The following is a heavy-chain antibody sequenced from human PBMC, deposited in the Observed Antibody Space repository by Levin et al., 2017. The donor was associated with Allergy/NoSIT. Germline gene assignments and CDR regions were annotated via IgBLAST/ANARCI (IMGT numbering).Heavy chain of an antibody. J-gene: IGHJ4*02. CDR2: INSDGSST. CDR3: ARGARAVAGPLDY. CDR1: GFTFSSYW. V-gene: IGHV3-74*01. Sequence: PGGSLRLSCAASGFTFSSYWMHWVRQAPGKGLVWVSRINSDGSSTSYADSVKGRFTISRDNAKNTLYLQMNSLRAEDTAVYYCARGARAVAGPLDYWGQGTLVTVSS. D-gene: IGHD6-19*01.